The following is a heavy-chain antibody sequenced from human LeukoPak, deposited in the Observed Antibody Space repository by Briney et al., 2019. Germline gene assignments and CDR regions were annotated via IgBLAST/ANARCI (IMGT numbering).Heavy chain of an antibody. V-gene: IGHV3-7*05. CDR3: ARDGASIVGSLDY. Sequence: GGSLRLSCAASGFTFSDYWMNWVRQAPGKGLEWVASIKQDGSEKYYVDSVKGRFTISRDNAKNSLYLQMNSLRAEDTAVYYCARDGASIVGSLDYWGQGTLVTVSS. D-gene: IGHD1-26*01. J-gene: IGHJ4*02. CDR1: GFTFSDYW. CDR2: IKQDGSEK.